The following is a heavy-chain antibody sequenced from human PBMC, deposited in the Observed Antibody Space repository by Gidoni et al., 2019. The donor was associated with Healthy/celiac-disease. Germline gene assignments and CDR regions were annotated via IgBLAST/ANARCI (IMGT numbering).Heavy chain of an antibody. CDR1: GFTFSSYS. J-gene: IGHJ4*02. Sequence: EVQLVESGGGLFKPGGSLRRSCAASGFTFSSYSMNGVRQAPGKGLGWVSSIIISSISTYNADSVKGRFTFSIHNAKNSLYLKMNSLSAEDTAVYYCARDSSSWYPFDYWGQGTLVTVSS. CDR2: IIISSIST. D-gene: IGHD6-13*01. V-gene: IGHV3-21*01. CDR3: ARDSSSWYPFDY.